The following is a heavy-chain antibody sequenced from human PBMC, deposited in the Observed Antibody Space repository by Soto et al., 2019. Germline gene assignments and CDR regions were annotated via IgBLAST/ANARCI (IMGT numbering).Heavy chain of an antibody. J-gene: IGHJ5*02. CDR1: GFSLNTRGVR. CDR3: AHRGYGSSSFYDWFDP. CDR2: ISWDDDE. V-gene: IGHV2-5*02. Sequence: QITLKESGPTLVKPTQTLTLTCTFSGFSLNTRGVRVGWIRQPPGKALEWLAIISWDDDERYSPSLRSRLTITKDTSKNQVVLTMTDMDPVDTATYYCAHRGYGSSSFYDWFDPWGQGTLVTVSS. D-gene: IGHD6-6*01.